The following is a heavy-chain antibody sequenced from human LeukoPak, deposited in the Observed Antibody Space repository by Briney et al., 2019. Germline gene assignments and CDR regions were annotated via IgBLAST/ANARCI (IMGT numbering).Heavy chain of an antibody. CDR2: INSDGSST. CDR3: ARDTYYYGSGRYEFDY. V-gene: IGHV3-74*01. CDR1: GFTFSGYS. D-gene: IGHD3-10*01. J-gene: IGHJ4*02. Sequence: PGGSLRLSCAASGFTFSGYSMHWVRQAPGKGLVWVSRINSDGSSTSYADSVKGRFTISRDNAKNTLYLQMNSLRAEDTAVYYCARDTYYYGSGRYEFDYWGQGTLVTVSS.